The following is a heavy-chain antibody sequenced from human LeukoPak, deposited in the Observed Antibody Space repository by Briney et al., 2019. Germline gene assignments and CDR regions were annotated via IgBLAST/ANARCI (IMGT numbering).Heavy chain of an antibody. V-gene: IGHV1-69*04. CDR1: GGTFSSYA. CDR3: ARVGSSSSTHYFDY. CDR2: IIPILGIA. Sequence: GSSVKVSCKASGGTFSSYAISWVRQAPGQGLEWMGRIIPILGIANYAQKFQGRVTITADKSTSTAYMELSSLRSEDTAVYYCARVGSSSSTHYFDYWGQGTLVTVSS. D-gene: IGHD6-6*01. J-gene: IGHJ4*02.